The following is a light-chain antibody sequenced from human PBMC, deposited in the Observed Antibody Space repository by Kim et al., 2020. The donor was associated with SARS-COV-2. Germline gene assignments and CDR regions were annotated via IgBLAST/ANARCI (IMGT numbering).Light chain of an antibody. CDR1: SSDVGGYNY. CDR3: SSYTSSSTYV. V-gene: IGLV2-14*04. Sequence: GQAMPISGTGTSSDVGGYNYVSGYQQLPGKAPKLMIYDVSKRPSGVSNRFSGSKSGNTASLTISGLQAEDEADYYCSSYTSSSTYVFGTGTKVTVL. CDR2: DVS. J-gene: IGLJ1*01.